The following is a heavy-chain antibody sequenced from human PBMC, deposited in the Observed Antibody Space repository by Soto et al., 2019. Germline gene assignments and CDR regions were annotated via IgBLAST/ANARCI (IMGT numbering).Heavy chain of an antibody. CDR2: INPNSGGT. CDR3: ARGDPTWSDY. V-gene: IGHV1-2*04. J-gene: IGHJ4*02. CDR1: GYTFTGYY. Sequence: QVQLVQSGAEVKKPGASVKVSCKASGYTFTGYYMHWVRQAPGQGLEWMGWINPNSGGTNYAQKLQGWVTMTRDQSISTAYMELSRLRSDDTSVYYCARGDPTWSDYWGQGTLVTDSS. D-gene: IGHD2-8*02.